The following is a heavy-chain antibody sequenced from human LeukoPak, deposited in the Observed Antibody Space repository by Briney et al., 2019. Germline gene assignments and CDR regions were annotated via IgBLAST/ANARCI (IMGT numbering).Heavy chain of an antibody. V-gene: IGHV3-23*01. Sequence: GGSLRLSCAASGFTFSSYAMSWVRQAPGKGLEWVSAISGSGGSTYYADSVRGRFTISRDNSKNTLYLQMNSLRAEDTAVYYCAKVMSSGWYSSGSYYFDYWGQGTLVTVSS. CDR3: AKVMSSGWYSSGSYYFDY. CDR2: ISGSGGST. D-gene: IGHD6-19*01. J-gene: IGHJ4*02. CDR1: GFTFSSYA.